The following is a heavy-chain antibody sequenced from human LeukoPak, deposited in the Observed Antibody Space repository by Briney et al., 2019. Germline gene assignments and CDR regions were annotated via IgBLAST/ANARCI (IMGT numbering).Heavy chain of an antibody. D-gene: IGHD3-3*01. CDR3: ARMRRITSFGVVIIKWAYFDY. Sequence: GASVKVTCQASGYTFTDNYMHCVRQPPGQGLEWMGWINPNSGGTNYAQKFQGRVTMTRDTSISTAYMELSRLRTDDTAVYYCARMRRITSFGVVIIKWAYFDYWGQGTLVAVSS. CDR1: GYTFTDNY. J-gene: IGHJ4*02. CDR2: INPNSGGT. V-gene: IGHV1-2*02.